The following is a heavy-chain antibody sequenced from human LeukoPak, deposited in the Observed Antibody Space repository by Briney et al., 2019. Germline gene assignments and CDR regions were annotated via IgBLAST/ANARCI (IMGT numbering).Heavy chain of an antibody. CDR1: AFTFSDHY. J-gene: IGHJ4*02. CDR2: ISSSDSTI. V-gene: IGHV3-11*01. D-gene: IGHD6-25*01. CDR3: AWMAAAYDFDY. Sequence: PGGSLRLSCAASAFTFSDHYMNWIRQAPGKGLEWISYISSSDSTIYYADSVKGRFTISRDNADSSLYLQMNSLRAEDTALYYCAWMAAAYDFDYWGQGILVTVSS.